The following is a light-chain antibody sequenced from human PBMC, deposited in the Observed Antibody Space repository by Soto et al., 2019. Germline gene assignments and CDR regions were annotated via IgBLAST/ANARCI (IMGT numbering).Light chain of an antibody. J-gene: IGKJ5*01. CDR3: QQRHSWHIT. CDR2: DAS. CDR1: QSVDSY. V-gene: IGKV3-11*01. Sequence: EIVLTQSPATLSLSPGERATLSCTASQSVDSYLAWYQQKPGQAPRLLIYDASNRATGIPARFSRSVSDTGCARPISTLEPDDFAVYYCQQRHSWHITFREGTRREIK.